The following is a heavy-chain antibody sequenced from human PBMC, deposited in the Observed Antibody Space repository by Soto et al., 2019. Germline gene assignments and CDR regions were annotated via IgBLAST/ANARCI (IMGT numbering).Heavy chain of an antibody. Sequence: QVQLVQTGAEVTEPGASVRVSCKASGYTFTKYPIHWVRQSPGQGREWLGWINSGNGDTKYSQKCQGRVTSTWDTYATTIYIGLSSLRSEDTDVYYCASGHCSGYCYSDYWGQGTLVTVSS. D-gene: IGHD2-21*01. CDR3: ASGHCSGYCYSDY. J-gene: IGHJ4*02. V-gene: IGHV1-3*04. CDR2: INSGNGDT. CDR1: GYTFTKYP.